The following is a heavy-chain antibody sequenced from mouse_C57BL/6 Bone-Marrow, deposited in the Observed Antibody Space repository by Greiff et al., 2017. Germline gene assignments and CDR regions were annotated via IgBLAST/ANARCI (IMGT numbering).Heavy chain of an antibody. CDR1: GFNITNTY. V-gene: IGHV14-3*01. CDR3: ARGDYGVLDY. D-gene: IGHD1-1*02. J-gene: IGHJ3*01. CDR2: IDPASGNT. Sequence: VQLQQSVAELVRPGASVKLSCTASGFNITNTYIRWVKQRPEQGLEWIGWIDPASGNTKYAAKFQGKATLTADTSSSTAYLQLSSLTSEDAAIYFCARGDYGVLDYWGQGTLVTVSA.